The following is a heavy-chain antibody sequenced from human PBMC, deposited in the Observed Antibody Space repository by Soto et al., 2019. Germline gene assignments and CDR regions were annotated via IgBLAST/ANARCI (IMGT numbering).Heavy chain of an antibody. J-gene: IGHJ4*02. CDR3: ARVSEDYDILTGQTHSYYFDY. D-gene: IGHD3-9*01. V-gene: IGHV5-51*01. CDR1: GYSFTSYW. Sequence: GESLKISCKGSGYSFTSYWIGWVRQMPGKGLEWMGIIYPGDYDTRYSPSFQGRVTISADKSISTAYLEWSSLKASDTAMYYCARVSEDYDILTGQTHSYYFDYWGQGTLVTVSS. CDR2: IYPGDYDT.